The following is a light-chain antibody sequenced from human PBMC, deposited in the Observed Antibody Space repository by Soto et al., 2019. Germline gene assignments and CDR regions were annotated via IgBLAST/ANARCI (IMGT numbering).Light chain of an antibody. CDR3: QQSYSIPIT. Sequence: DIQITQSPSSLSASVGDRVTITCRASQSIGRYLNWYQEKPGKAPNVVIFTASSLQSGVPSRFNGSGSGTEFTLTISSLQPEDFENYYCQQSYSIPITFGQGTRLEIK. V-gene: IGKV1-39*01. CDR1: QSIGRY. CDR2: TAS. J-gene: IGKJ5*01.